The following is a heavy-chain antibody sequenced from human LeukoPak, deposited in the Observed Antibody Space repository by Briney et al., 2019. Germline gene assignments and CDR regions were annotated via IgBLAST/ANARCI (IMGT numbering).Heavy chain of an antibody. V-gene: IGHV4-59*01. CDR2: IYYSGST. CDR3: ARDGYSSGWYYPLLRYFDL. Sequence: SETLSLTCTVSGGSISSYYWSWIRQPPGKGLEWIGYIYYSGSTNYNPSLKSRVTISVDTSKNQFSLKLSSVTAADTAVYYCARDGYSSGWYYPLLRYFDLWGRGTLVTVSS. CDR1: GGSISSYY. D-gene: IGHD6-19*01. J-gene: IGHJ2*01.